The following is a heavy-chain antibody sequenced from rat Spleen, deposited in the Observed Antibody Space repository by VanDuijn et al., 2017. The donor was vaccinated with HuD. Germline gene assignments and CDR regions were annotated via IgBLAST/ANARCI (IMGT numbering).Heavy chain of an antibody. J-gene: IGHJ2*01. CDR3: ATHGTMAARSGYYFDY. CDR1: GFTFSGNW. D-gene: IGHD1-2*01. CDR2: ISYDGTRT. V-gene: IGHV5-7*01. Sequence: EVRLVESGGGLVQPGSPLKLSCAASGFTFSGNWLNWIRQAPTKGLEWVASISYDGTRTHHRDSVKGRFTISRDNAKSTLFLQMDSLRSEDTATYFCATHGTMAARSGYYFDYWGQGVMVTVSS.